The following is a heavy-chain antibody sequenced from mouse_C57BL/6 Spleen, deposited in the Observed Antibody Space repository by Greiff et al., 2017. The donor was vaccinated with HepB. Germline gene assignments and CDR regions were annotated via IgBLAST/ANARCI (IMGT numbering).Heavy chain of an antibody. CDR1: GYSITSGYY. J-gene: IGHJ4*01. Sequence: DVKLQESGPGLVKPSQSLSLTCSVTGYSITSGYYWNWIRQVPGNQLEWMGYISYDGSNNYNPSLKNRISITRDTSKNQFFLKLNSVTTEDTATYYCAGRTRVTYSMNYWGQGTSVTVSS. CDR2: ISYDGSN. CDR3: AGRTRVTYSMNY. D-gene: IGHD2-2*01. V-gene: IGHV3-6*01.